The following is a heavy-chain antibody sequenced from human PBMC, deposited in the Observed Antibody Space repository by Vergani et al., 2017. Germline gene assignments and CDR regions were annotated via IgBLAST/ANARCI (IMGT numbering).Heavy chain of an antibody. D-gene: IGHD7-27*01. Sequence: EVQLVQSGAEVKKPGESLKISCKGSGYSFTSYWIGWVRQMPGKGLEWMGIIYPGDSDTRYSPSFQGQVTISADKSISTAYLQWSSLKASDTAMYYCARQGGERAPDLGIWSAFDIWGQGTMVTVSS. J-gene: IGHJ3*02. V-gene: IGHV5-51*01. CDR3: ARQGGERAPDLGIWSAFDI. CDR1: GYSFTSYW. CDR2: IYPGDSDT.